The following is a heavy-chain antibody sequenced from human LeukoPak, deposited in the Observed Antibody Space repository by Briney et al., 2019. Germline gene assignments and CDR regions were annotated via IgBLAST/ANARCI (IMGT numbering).Heavy chain of an antibody. CDR1: GYTLTSYY. J-gene: IGHJ3*02. CDR2: IDPSGVTT. V-gene: IGHV1-46*01. D-gene: IGHD1-14*01. CDR3: ATPNNIDAFDI. Sequence: ASVKVSCKASGYTLTSYYIHWVRQAPGQGLEWMGIIDPSGVTTNYAQNFQGRVTMTRDTSTSTVYMELSSLRSEDTAVYYCATPNNIDAFDIWGQGTMVTVSS.